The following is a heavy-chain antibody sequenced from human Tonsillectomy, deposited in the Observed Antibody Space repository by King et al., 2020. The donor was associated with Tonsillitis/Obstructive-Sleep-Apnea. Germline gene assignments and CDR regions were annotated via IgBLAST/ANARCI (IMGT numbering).Heavy chain of an antibody. Sequence: SVGCVVPPGPSLGLSCAASGFIFSTSAMHWVRQAPGKGLEWVAVISFDGSNKYYADSVKGRFTISRDNSKNPLYLQMNSLRAEDTAVFYCARDRGVTGWYFDHWGQGTLVAVSS. V-gene: IGHV3-30*04. CDR1: GFIFSTSA. CDR3: ARDRGVTGWYFDH. CDR2: ISFDGSNK. D-gene: IGHD3-10*01. J-gene: IGHJ4*02.